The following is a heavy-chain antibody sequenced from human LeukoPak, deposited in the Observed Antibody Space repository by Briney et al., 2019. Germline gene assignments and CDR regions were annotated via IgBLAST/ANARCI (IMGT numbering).Heavy chain of an antibody. CDR3: ARGLGYYDSSGYYYVLDY. Sequence: ASVRVSCEASGYTFNSYGISWVRQAPGQGLEWVGWISTYNGNTNYAQKFQGRVTMTTDTSTSTAYMELSSLRSEDTAVYYCARGLGYYDSSGYYYVLDYWGQGTLVTVSS. D-gene: IGHD3-22*01. CDR1: GYTFNSYG. V-gene: IGHV1-18*01. CDR2: ISTYNGNT. J-gene: IGHJ4*02.